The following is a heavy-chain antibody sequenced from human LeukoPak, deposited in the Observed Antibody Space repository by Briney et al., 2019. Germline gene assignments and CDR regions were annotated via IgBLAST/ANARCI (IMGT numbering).Heavy chain of an antibody. CDR2: INPNSGGT. D-gene: IGHD2-21*02. CDR3: ARDVETDDAFDI. CDR1: GYTFTGYY. J-gene: IGHJ3*02. Sequence: ASVKVSCKASGYTFTGYYMHWVRQAPGQGLEWMGRINPNSGGTNYAQKFQGRVTMTRDTSISTAYMELSRLRSDDTAVYYCARDVETDDAFDIWGQGTMVTVSS. V-gene: IGHV1-2*06.